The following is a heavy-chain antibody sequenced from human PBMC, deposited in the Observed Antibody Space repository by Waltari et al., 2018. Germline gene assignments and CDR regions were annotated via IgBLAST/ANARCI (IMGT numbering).Heavy chain of an antibody. V-gene: IGHV3-73*01. CDR2: IRSKANNYAT. CDR1: GYTFSDSA. J-gene: IGHJ6*02. CDR3: TYYCSGARCHTYTFDV. Sequence: EVQLVESGGGLVQPGGSLKLSCSASGYTFSDSALHWVRQAAGTGLEWVGRIRSKANNYATEYAASVKGRFTISRDDSKNTAYLQMNSLKTEDTAVYYCTYYCSGARCHTYTFDVWGQGTTVTVSS. D-gene: IGHD2-15*01.